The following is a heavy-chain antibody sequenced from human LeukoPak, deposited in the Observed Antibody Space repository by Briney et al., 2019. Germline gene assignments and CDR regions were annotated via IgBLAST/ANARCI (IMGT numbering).Heavy chain of an antibody. CDR2: IIPMFGTA. D-gene: IGHD6-6*01. CDR3: ARDPPGRPYSSSSYG. Sequence: ASVKVSCKASGGTFSSYAISWVRQAPGQGLEWMGGIIPMFGTANYAQKFQGRVTITADKSTSTAYMELSSLRSEDTAVYYCARDPPGRPYSSSSYGWGQGTLVTVSS. V-gene: IGHV1-69*06. CDR1: GGTFSSYA. J-gene: IGHJ4*02.